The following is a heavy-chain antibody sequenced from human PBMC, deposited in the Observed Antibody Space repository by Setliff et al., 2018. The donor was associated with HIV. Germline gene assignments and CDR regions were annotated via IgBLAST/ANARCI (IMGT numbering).Heavy chain of an antibody. CDR1: GFTFSSYA. V-gene: IGHV3-23*01. Sequence: GGSLRLSCAASGFTFSSYAMTWVRQAPGKGLEWVSAISASGGSTYYADFVNGRFSISRDNSKNTLYLQMNSLRAEDTALYYCAREGANTPYFDYWGQGTVVTVSS. CDR2: ISASGGST. D-gene: IGHD2-15*01. CDR3: AREGANTPYFDY. J-gene: IGHJ4*02.